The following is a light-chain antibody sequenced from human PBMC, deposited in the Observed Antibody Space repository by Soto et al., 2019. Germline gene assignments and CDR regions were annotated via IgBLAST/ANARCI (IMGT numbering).Light chain of an antibody. CDR2: EVS. J-gene: IGLJ1*01. CDR3: SSYTSSSTLLYV. Sequence: QPVLTQPASVSGSPGQSITISCTGTSSDVGGYNYVSWYQQHPGKAPKLMIYEVSNRPSGVSNRFSGSKSGNTASLTISGLLTEDEADYYCSSYTSSSTLLYVFGSGTKVTVL. V-gene: IGLV2-14*01. CDR1: SSDVGGYNY.